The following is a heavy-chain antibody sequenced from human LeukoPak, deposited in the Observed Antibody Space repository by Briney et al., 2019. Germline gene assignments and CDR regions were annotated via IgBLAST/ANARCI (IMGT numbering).Heavy chain of an antibody. CDR1: GFTFSSYD. CDR3: AKDTVLLWFGELSLDY. CDR2: IGTAGDT. Sequence: GGSLRLSCAASGFTFSSYDMHWVRQATGKGLEWVSAIGTAGDTYYPGSVKGRFTISRENAKNSLYLQMNSLRAEDTAVYYCAKDTVLLWFGELSLDYWGQGTLVTVSS. D-gene: IGHD3-10*01. V-gene: IGHV3-13*01. J-gene: IGHJ4*02.